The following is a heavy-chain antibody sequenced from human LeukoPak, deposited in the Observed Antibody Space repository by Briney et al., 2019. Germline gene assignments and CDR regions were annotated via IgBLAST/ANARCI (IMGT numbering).Heavy chain of an antibody. V-gene: IGHV4-59*01. Sequence: PSETLSLTCTVSGGSISSYYWSWIRQPPGKGLEWIGYIYYSGSTNYNPSLKRRVTISVDTSKNQFSLKLSSVTAADTAVYYCARESHCSSTSCYSTHDAFDIWGQGTMVTVSS. J-gene: IGHJ3*02. CDR3: ARESHCSSTSCYSTHDAFDI. CDR2: IYYSGST. D-gene: IGHD2-2*01. CDR1: GGSISSYY.